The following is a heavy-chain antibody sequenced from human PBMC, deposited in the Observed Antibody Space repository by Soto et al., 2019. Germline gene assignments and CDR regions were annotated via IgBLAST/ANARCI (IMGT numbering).Heavy chain of an antibody. CDR2: VYRTGST. V-gene: IGHV4-4*02. D-gene: IGHD6-13*01. J-gene: IGHJ4*02. CDR3: ARARATISAAAIFDC. CDR1: GGSISTSNW. Sequence: SETLSLTCAVSGGSISTSNWWSWVRQPPGKGLEWIGEVYRTGSTTYNPSLESRLTISVDKSKNQFSLKLTSVTAADTAVYYCARARATISAAAIFDCWGQGTLVTVSS.